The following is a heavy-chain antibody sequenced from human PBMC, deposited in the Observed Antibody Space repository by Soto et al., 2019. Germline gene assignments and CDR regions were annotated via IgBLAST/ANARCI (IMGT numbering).Heavy chain of an antibody. CDR3: ARARQVRYLDY. Sequence: GGSLRLSCAASGFTFSSYSRTWVRQAPGKGLEWVSSISSSSSYIYYADSVKGRSTISIDNTKNSLYLQMNSLRAEDTAVDYCARARQVRYLDYWGPGTLVTVSS. V-gene: IGHV3-21*01. CDR1: GFTFSSYS. CDR2: ISSSSSYI. J-gene: IGHJ4*02. D-gene: IGHD2-2*01.